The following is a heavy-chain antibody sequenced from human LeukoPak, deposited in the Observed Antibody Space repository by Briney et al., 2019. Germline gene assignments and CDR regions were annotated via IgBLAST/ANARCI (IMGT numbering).Heavy chain of an antibody. D-gene: IGHD3-10*01. V-gene: IGHV3-7*01. Sequence: GGSLRLSCAASGFTFSSYWMSWVRQAPGKGLEWVANIKQDGSEKYYVDSVKGRFTISRDNAKNSLYLQMNSLRAEDTAVYYCARDAAYYYGSGTYYGMDVWGQGTTVTVSS. CDR1: GFTFSSYW. CDR3: ARDAAYYYGSGTYYGMDV. J-gene: IGHJ6*02. CDR2: IKQDGSEK.